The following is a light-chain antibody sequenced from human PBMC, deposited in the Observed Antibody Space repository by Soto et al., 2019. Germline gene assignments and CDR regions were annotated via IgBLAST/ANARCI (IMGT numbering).Light chain of an antibody. V-gene: IGLV2-8*01. Sequence: QSALTQPPSASGSPGQSVTISCTGTSSDVGGYNYVSWYQQHPGKAPKLMIYEVSKRPSGVPDRFSGSKSGNTASLTVSGLQAEDEADYYCSSYASSNSFDVFGTGTKLTVL. CDR3: SSYASSNSFDV. CDR1: SSDVGGYNY. CDR2: EVS. J-gene: IGLJ1*01.